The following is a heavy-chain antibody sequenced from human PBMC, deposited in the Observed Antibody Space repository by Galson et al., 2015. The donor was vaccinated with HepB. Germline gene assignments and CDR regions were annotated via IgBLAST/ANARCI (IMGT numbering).Heavy chain of an antibody. CDR3: AAEISPLGSGRMASDAFDI. CDR2: IVVGSGNT. Sequence: SVKVSCKASGFTFTSSAMQWVRQARGQRLEWIGWIVVGSGNTNYAQKFQERVTITRDMSTSTAYMELSSLRSEDTAVYYCAAEISPLGSGRMASDAFDIWGQGTMVTVSS. V-gene: IGHV1-58*02. CDR1: GFTFTSSA. D-gene: IGHD3-10*01. J-gene: IGHJ3*02.